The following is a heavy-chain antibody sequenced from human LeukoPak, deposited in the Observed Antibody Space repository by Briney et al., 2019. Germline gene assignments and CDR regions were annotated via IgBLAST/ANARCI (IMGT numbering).Heavy chain of an antibody. CDR1: GGSISSYY. J-gene: IGHJ4*02. CDR2: IYTSGST. Sequence: PSETLSLTSTVSGGSISSYYWSWIRQPAGKGLEWIGRIYTSGSTNYNPSLKSRVIMSVDTSKNQFSLKLSSVTAADTAVYYCARGPRFLEWLADFDYWGQGTLVTVSS. D-gene: IGHD3-3*01. CDR3: ARGPRFLEWLADFDY. V-gene: IGHV4-4*07.